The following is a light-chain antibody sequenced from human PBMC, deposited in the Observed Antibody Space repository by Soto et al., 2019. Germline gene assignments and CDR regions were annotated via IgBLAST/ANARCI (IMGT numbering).Light chain of an antibody. J-gene: IGLJ1*01. CDR2: RNN. CDR1: SSNIGSNY. V-gene: IGLV1-47*01. CDR3: AAWDDSLSGSVA. Sequence: QSVLTQPPSASGTPGQRVTISCSGSSSNIGSNYVYWYQQLPGTAPKLLIYRNNQRPSGVPDRFSGSKSGTSASLAISGLRSEDEADYYCAAWDDSLSGSVAFGTGTKVTVL.